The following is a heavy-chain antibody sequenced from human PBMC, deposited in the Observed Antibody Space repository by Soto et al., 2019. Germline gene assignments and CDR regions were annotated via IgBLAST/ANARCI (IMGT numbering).Heavy chain of an antibody. CDR2: IYYSGST. V-gene: IGHV4-59*01. CDR3: ARTTVAGLLGYFDL. D-gene: IGHD6-19*01. J-gene: IGHJ2*01. Sequence: SETLSLTCAVSGGSISSYYWTWIRQPPGKGLEWIGYIYYSGSTNYNPSLKSRVTISVDTSKNQFSLKVTSVTAADTAVYYCARTTVAGLLGYFDLWGRGTLVTVSS. CDR1: GGSISSYY.